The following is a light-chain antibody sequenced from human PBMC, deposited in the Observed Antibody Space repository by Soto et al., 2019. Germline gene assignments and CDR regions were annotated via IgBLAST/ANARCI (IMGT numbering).Light chain of an antibody. V-gene: IGKV3-15*01. CDR2: GAS. CDR1: QSVSSN. Sequence: EIVMAQSPATLSVSPGERATLSCRASQSVSSNLAWYQQKRGQAPRLLIYGASSRATGIPARFSGSGSGTRLTLTTGSLQSDDFEVSYCQQYNNWLRTVGQGTKVDSK. J-gene: IGKJ2*01. CDR3: QQYNNWLRT.